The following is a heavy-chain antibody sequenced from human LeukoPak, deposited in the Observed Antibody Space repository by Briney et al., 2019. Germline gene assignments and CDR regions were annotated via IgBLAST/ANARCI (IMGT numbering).Heavy chain of an antibody. CDR3: ARHPSYGQQPDY. D-gene: IGHD6-13*01. V-gene: IGHV4-39*07. CDR2: IYYSGST. J-gene: IGHJ4*02. CDR1: GGSISSSSYY. Sequence: SETLSLTCTVSGGSISSSSYYWGWIRQPPGKGLEWIGSIYYSGSTNYNPSLKSRVTISVDTSKNQFSLKLSSVTAADTAVYYCARHPSYGQQPDYWGQGTLVTVSS.